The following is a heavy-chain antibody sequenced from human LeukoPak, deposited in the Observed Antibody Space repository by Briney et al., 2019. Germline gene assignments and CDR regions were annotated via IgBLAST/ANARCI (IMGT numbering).Heavy chain of an antibody. CDR1: GGSISSYY. Sequence: SETLSLTCTVSGGSISSYYWSWIRQPPGKGLEWIGYIYYSGSTNYNPSLKSRVTISVDTSKDQFSLKLSSVTAADTAVYYCARGAPGYYYGMDVWGQGTTVTVSS. CDR2: IYYSGST. V-gene: IGHV4-59*13. CDR3: ARGAPGYYYGMDV. J-gene: IGHJ6*02.